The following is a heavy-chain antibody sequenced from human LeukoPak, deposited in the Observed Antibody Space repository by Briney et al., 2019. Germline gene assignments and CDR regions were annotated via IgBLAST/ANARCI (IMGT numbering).Heavy chain of an antibody. J-gene: IGHJ5*02. D-gene: IGHD6-13*01. CDR1: GYTFTSDG. Sequence: GASVKVSCKASGYTFTSDGISGVRQAPGQGLEWMGWISAYNGNTNYAQKLQGRVTMTTDTSTSTAYMEPRSLRSDDTAVYYCARGAAAEGMGPWGQGTLVTVSS. CDR3: ARGAAAEGMGP. CDR2: ISAYNGNT. V-gene: IGHV1-18*01.